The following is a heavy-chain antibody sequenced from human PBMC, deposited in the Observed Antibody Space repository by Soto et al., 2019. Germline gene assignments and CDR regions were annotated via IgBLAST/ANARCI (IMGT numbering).Heavy chain of an antibody. V-gene: IGHV3-23*01. Sequence: EVQLLESGGGLVQPGGSLRLSCAASGFTFSTYAMSWVRQAPGKGLEWVATIRGSGGNTHYADSVKGRFTTSRDNSGNTEYLQTESLRAEDTAVYYWARVKSEIVSSGWGGGEDIWGHGTMVTVSS. CDR2: IRGSGGNT. J-gene: IGHJ3*02. CDR1: GFTFSTYA. CDR3: ARVKSEIVSSGWGGGEDI. D-gene: IGHD6-19*01.